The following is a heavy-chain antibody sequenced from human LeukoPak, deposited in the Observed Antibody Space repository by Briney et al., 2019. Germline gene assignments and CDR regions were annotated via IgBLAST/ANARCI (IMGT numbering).Heavy chain of an antibody. D-gene: IGHD6-13*01. CDR1: GGTFSSYA. J-gene: IGHJ4*02. V-gene: IGHV1-69*13. Sequence: SVKVSCKASGGTFSSYAISWVRQAPGQGLEWMGGIIPIFGTANYAQKFQGRVTITADESTSTAYMELSSLRSEDTAVYYCTRLARGIAAATTEFDYWGQGTLVTVSS. CDR2: IIPIFGTA. CDR3: TRLARGIAAATTEFDY.